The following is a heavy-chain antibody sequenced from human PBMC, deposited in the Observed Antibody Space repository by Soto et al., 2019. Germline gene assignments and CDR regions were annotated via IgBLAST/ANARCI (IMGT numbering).Heavy chain of an antibody. D-gene: IGHD3-16*02. CDR2: ISYDGSNK. V-gene: IGHV3-30*03. J-gene: IGHJ4*02. Sequence: GGSLRLSCAASGFTFSSYGMHWVRQAPGKGLEWVAVISYDGSNKYYADSVKGRFTISRDNSKNTLYLQMNSLRAEDTAVYYCACLSLGYWGQGTLVTVSS. CDR1: GFTFSSYG. CDR3: ACLSLGY.